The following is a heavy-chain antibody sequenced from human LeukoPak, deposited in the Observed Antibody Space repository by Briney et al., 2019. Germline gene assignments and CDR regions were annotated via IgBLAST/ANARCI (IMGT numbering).Heavy chain of an antibody. CDR1: GYTFKNYD. CDR2: MNPNNDNA. J-gene: IGHJ3*01. Sequence: GASVKVSCKASGYTFKNYDINWVRQAPGQGLEWMAWMNPNNDNAGSAQKFQGRVTMTRDTSINTAYMELSSLRSDDTGVYYCARAAAGGDGPFDVWGQGSLIIASS. V-gene: IGHV1-8*01. D-gene: IGHD6-25*01. CDR3: ARAAAGGDGPFDV.